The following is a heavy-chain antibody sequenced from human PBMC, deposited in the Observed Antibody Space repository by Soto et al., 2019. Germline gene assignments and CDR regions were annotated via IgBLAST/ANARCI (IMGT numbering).Heavy chain of an antibody. Sequence: EVQLLESGGGLVQPGGSMRLSCAASGFTFTYYAMAWVRQAPGKGLEWVSVISGSGGRTYYADSVKGRFIISRDNSNNTLYLQMNNLRAEDTAVYYCAKGFDYIWGTYLYFDYWGQGSLVTVSS. CDR2: ISGSGGRT. CDR1: GFTFTYYA. D-gene: IGHD3-16*01. CDR3: AKGFDYIWGTYLYFDY. J-gene: IGHJ4*02. V-gene: IGHV3-23*01.